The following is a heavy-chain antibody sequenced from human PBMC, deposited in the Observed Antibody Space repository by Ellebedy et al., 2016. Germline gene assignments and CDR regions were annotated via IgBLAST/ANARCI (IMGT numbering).Heavy chain of an antibody. CDR1: GFTFSHYG. J-gene: IGHJ6*02. D-gene: IGHD1-1*01. V-gene: IGHV3-30*18. CDR3: AKKNNWNDVSYYYYYGMDV. Sequence: GESLKISXAASGFTFSHYGMHWVRQAPGQGLEWMAVISNDGRNNYYADSVKGRFTISRDNSKNTLYLQMNSLRAEDTAVYYCAKKNNWNDVSYYYYYGMDVWGQGTTVTVSS. CDR2: ISNDGRNN.